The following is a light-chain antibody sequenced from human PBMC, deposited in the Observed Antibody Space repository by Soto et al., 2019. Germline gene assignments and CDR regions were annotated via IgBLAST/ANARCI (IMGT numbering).Light chain of an antibody. CDR2: AAS. J-gene: IGKJ1*01. Sequence: DIHMTHSPSSLSASVGDRVTITCRASQSISSYLNWYQQKPGKAPKLLIYAASSLQSGVPSRFSGSGSGTDFTLTISSLQPEDFATYYCQQSYSIPHTFGQGTKVDIK. CDR3: QQSYSIPHT. V-gene: IGKV1-39*01. CDR1: QSISSY.